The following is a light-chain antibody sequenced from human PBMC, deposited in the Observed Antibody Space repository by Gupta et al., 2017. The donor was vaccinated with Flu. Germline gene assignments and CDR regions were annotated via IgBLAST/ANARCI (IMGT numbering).Light chain of an antibody. CDR2: DAS. CDR1: QSVSSY. CDR3: QQRSNWLPYS. J-gene: IGKJ2*03. V-gene: IGKV3-11*01. Sequence: EIVLTQSLATLSLSPGERATLSCRASQSVSSYLAWYQQKPGQAPRLLIYDASNRATGIPARFSGSGSGTDFTLTISSLEPEDFAVYYCQQRSNWLPYSFGQGTKLEIK.